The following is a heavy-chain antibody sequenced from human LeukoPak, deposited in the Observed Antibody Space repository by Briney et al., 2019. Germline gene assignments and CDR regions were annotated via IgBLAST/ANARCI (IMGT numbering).Heavy chain of an antibody. CDR3: ARKLEDAFDI. Sequence: PGGSLRLSCAASGFTFSSYSMNWVRQAPGKGLEWVSSISSSSSYIYYADSVKGRFTISRDNAKNSLCLQMNSLRAEDTAVYYGARKLEDAFDIWGQGTMVTVSS. J-gene: IGHJ3*02. CDR2: ISSSSSYI. CDR1: GFTFSSYS. V-gene: IGHV3-21*01. D-gene: IGHD1-1*01.